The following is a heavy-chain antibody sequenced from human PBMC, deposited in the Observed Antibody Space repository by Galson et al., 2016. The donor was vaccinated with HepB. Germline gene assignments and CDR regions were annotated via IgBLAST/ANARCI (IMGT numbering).Heavy chain of an antibody. D-gene: IGHD2-2*01. CDR1: GFTDSTNY. Sequence: SLRLSCAASGFTDSTNYMSWVRQAPGKGLECVSVTHSDGTTYYADSVKGRFTISSDTSRNTLNPQMNSLSAEDTAVYYCARDPHTVVVLDANNRGTHHSGMDVWGKGTTVTVSS. CDR2: THSDGTT. J-gene: IGHJ6*04. V-gene: IGHV3-53*01. CDR3: ARDPHTVVVLDANNRGTHHSGMDV.